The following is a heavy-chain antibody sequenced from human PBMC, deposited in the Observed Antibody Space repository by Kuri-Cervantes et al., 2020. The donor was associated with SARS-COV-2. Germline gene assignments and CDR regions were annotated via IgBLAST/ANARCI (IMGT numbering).Heavy chain of an antibody. CDR3: VGDESNVVQRGF. J-gene: IGHJ4*02. CDR1: GFIFRNYV. CDR2: IRNYGGSP. D-gene: IGHD2-21*01. Sequence: GESLKISCSASGFIFRNYVMYWVRQAPGKGLEYVSSIRNYGGSPYYGDSVKGRFTISRDNSKNTLYLQMDSLRVEDTAVYYCVGDESNVVQRGFWGQGILVTVSS. V-gene: IGHV3-64D*08.